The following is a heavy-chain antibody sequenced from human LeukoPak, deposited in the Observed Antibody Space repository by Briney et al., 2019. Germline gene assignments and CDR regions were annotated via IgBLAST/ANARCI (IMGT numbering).Heavy chain of an antibody. CDR1: GGSISSYY. CDR2: IYYSEST. V-gene: IGHV4-59*01. J-gene: IGHJ6*02. D-gene: IGHD3-3*01. CDR3: ARSVYYDFWSGTDPMDV. Sequence: SETLSLTCTVSGGSISSYYWRWIRQPPGKGLEWIGYIYYSESTNYNPSLKSRVTISVDTSKNQFSLKLSSVTAADTAVYYCARSVYYDFWSGTDPMDVWGQGTTVTVSS.